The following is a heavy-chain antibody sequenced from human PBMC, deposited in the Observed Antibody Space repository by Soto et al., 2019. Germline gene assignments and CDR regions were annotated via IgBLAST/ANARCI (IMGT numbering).Heavy chain of an antibody. CDR2: IYHSGST. CDR1: SGSISSSNW. CDR3: ARFTVRGVHFDY. J-gene: IGHJ4*02. D-gene: IGHD3-10*01. Sequence: QVQLQESGPGLVKPSGTLSLTCAVSSGSISSSNWWSWVSQPPGKGLEWIGEIYHSGSTNYNPSLMSRVTISVDKSKNQFSLKLSSVTAADTAVYYCARFTVRGVHFDYWGQGTLVTVSS. V-gene: IGHV4-4*02.